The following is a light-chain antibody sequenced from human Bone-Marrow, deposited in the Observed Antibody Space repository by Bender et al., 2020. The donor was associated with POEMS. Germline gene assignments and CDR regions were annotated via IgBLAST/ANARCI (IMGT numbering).Light chain of an antibody. CDR2: SNY. CDR1: DSNFGGNN. Sequence: QSVLTQPPSASGTPGQSVIISCSGTDSNFGGNNVNWYQHLPGTAPRLVVYSNYQRPSGVSNRFSGSKSGTTASLTISGLQAEDEAVYYCSSYTKSSTWVFGGATELTVL. J-gene: IGLJ3*02. V-gene: IGLV1-44*01. CDR3: SSYTKSSTWV.